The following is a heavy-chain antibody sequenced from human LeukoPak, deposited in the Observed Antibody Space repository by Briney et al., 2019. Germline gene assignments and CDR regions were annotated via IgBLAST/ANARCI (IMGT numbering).Heavy chain of an antibody. CDR2: IRYDGTNK. CDR1: GFAFSSYA. D-gene: IGHD3-3*01. V-gene: IGHV3-30*02. CDR3: AKSEGDFWSGYYTGY. Sequence: PGGSLRLSCAASGFAFSSYAMHWVRQAPGKGLEWVAFIRYDGTNKYYADSVKGRFTISRDNSKNTLYLQMNSLRAEDTAVYYCAKSEGDFWSGYYTGYWGQGTLVTVSS. J-gene: IGHJ4*02.